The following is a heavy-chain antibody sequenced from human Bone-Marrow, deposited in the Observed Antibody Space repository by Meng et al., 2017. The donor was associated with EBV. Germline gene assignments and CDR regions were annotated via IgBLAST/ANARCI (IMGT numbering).Heavy chain of an antibody. CDR3: ARVMIGSYYFDY. CDR1: GGTFSSYA. J-gene: IGHJ4*02. Sequence: VPLVPSGAEGKKPGSSGKVSCKASGGTFSSYAISWVRQAPGQGLEWMGGIIPIFGTANYAQKFQGRVTITADESTSTAYMELSSLRSEDTAVYYCARVMIGSYYFDYWGQGTLVTVFS. CDR2: IIPIFGTA. V-gene: IGHV1-69*01. D-gene: IGHD1-26*01.